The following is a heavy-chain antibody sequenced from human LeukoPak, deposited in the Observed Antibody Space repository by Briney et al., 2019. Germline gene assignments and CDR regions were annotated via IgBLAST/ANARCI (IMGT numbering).Heavy chain of an antibody. CDR3: ARDLGAQTMVFFDP. V-gene: IGHV1-2*02. CDR2: IHPNSGGT. Sequence: ASVKVSCKASGYTFTDYYMNWVRQAPGQGLEWMGWIHPNSGGTNYAQKFQGRVTMTRDTSISTAYMELSRLRSDDTAVYYCARDLGAQTMVFFDPWGQGTLVTVSS. CDR1: GYTFTDYY. D-gene: IGHD4/OR15-4a*01. J-gene: IGHJ5*02.